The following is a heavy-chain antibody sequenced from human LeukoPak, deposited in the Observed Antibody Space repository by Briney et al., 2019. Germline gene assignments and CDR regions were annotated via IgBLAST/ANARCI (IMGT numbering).Heavy chain of an antibody. CDR3: AKQGGDY. CDR2: TSGSGGST. CDR1: GFTFSSHA. Sequence: GGSLSLSCAPAGFTFSSHAMRWARQAPGGGLEWVSATSGSGGSTYYADSVKGRFTISRDNSKKTLYLQMNSLRAEDTAVYYCAKQGGDYWGQGTLVTVSS. V-gene: IGHV3-23*01. J-gene: IGHJ4*02. D-gene: IGHD3-16*01.